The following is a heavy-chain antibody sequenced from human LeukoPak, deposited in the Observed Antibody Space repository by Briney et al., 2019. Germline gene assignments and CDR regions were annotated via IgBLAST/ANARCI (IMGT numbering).Heavy chain of an antibody. CDR3: ARPIVGSKGRAFDI. D-gene: IGHD1-26*01. Sequence: SETLSLTCTVFGGSISSSSYYWGWIRQPPGKGLEWIGSIYYSGSTYYNPSLKSRVTISVDTSKNQFSLKLSSVTAADTAVYYCARPIVGSKGRAFDIWGRGTMVTVSS. CDR2: IYYSGST. V-gene: IGHV4-39*07. CDR1: GGSISSSSYY. J-gene: IGHJ3*02.